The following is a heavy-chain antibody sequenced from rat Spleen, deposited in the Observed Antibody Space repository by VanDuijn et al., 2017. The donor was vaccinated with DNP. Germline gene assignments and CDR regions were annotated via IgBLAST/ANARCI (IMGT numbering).Heavy chain of an antibody. Sequence: EVKLVESGGGLVQPGRSLKLSCAASGFIFNDYWMTWVRQLPGKGLEWVASITSSGGNTYYPDSVKGRFTISRDNAKNILYLQMNSLRSEDTATYYCARWYNSGYYFDYWGQGVMVTVSS. CDR2: ITSSGGNT. J-gene: IGHJ2*01. CDR3: ARWYNSGYYFDY. V-gene: IGHV5-31*01. CDR1: GFIFNDYW. D-gene: IGHD4-3*01.